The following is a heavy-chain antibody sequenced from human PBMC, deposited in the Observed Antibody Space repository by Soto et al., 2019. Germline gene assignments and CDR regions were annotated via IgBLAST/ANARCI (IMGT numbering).Heavy chain of an antibody. Sequence: GGSLRLSCAASGFTFSDYYMSWIRQAPGKGLEWVSYISSSGSTIYYADSVKGRFTISRDNAKNSLYLQMNSLRAEDTAVYYCARCEVSGIAVAGTGGFDYWGQGTLVTVSS. J-gene: IGHJ4*02. CDR1: GFTFSDYY. CDR3: ARCEVSGIAVAGTGGFDY. D-gene: IGHD6-19*01. CDR2: ISSSGSTI. V-gene: IGHV3-11*01.